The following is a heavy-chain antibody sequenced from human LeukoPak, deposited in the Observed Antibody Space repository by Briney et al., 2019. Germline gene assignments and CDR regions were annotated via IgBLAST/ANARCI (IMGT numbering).Heavy chain of an antibody. D-gene: IGHD3-16*01. V-gene: IGHV4-38-2*02. CDR2: IYYSGST. CDR1: GYSISSGYY. Sequence: SETLSLTCTVSGYSISSGYYWGWIRQPPGKGLEWIGSIYYSGSTYYNPSLKSRVTISVDTSRNQFSLKLSSVTAADTAVYYCARLGGSNPYFDYWGQGTLVTVSS. CDR3: ARLGGSNPYFDY. J-gene: IGHJ4*02.